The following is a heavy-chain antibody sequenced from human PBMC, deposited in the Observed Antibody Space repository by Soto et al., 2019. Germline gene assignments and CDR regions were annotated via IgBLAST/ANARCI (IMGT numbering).Heavy chain of an antibody. D-gene: IGHD2-8*01. CDR3: ARRTWGRDG. CDR2: IFHSGNT. CDR1: SGSIGTTNW. V-gene: IGHV4-4*02. J-gene: IGHJ6*02. Sequence: QVQLQESGPGLVKPSGTLSLTCAVSSGSIGTTNWWSWVRQPPGKGLEWIGEIFHSGNTYYNPSLASRVTISVDTSKNQFSLNLRSVTAADTAVYYGARRTWGRDGWGQGTTVPVSS.